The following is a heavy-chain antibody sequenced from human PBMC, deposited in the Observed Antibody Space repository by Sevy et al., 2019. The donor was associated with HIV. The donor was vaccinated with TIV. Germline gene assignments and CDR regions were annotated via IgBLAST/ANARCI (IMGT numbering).Heavy chain of an antibody. J-gene: IGHJ6*02. V-gene: IGHV3-30*18. CDR3: AKDQRGYYYGMDV. CDR2: ISNDGNSE. Sequence: GGSLRLSCTASEFIFSYYGIHWVRQAPGKGLEWVAIISNDGNSEYYADSVKGRFTILRDNSKNTVYLQMNSLRAEDSAVYYCAKDQRGYYYGMDVWGQGTTVTVSS. CDR1: EFIFSYYG.